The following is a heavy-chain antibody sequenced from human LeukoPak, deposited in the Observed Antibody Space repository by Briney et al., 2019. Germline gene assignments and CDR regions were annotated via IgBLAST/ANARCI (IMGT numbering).Heavy chain of an antibody. CDR2: INHSGST. V-gene: IGHV4-34*01. CDR3: ARRGLYSAYYFDY. CDR1: GGSFSGCY. J-gene: IGHJ4*02. Sequence: SETLSLTCAVYGGSFSGCYWSWIRQPPGKGLEWIGEINHSGSTNYNPSLKSRVTISVDTSKNQFSLKLSSVTAADTAVYYCARRGLYSAYYFDYWGQGTLVTVSS. D-gene: IGHD3-16*02.